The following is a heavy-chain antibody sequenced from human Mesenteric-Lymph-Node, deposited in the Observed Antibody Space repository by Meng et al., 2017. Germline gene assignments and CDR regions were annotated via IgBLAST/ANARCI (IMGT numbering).Heavy chain of an antibody. Sequence: ASVKVSCKASGYTFTSYYMHWVRQAPGQGLEWMGRINPSGGSTNYAQKFQGRVTMTRDTSTSTVYMEVSSLTSEDTAVYYCARDEGGDYGSGSFAYWGQGTLVTVSS. CDR3: ARDEGGDYGSGSFAY. CDR1: GYTFTSYY. V-gene: IGHV1-46*01. J-gene: IGHJ4*02. CDR2: INPSGGST. D-gene: IGHD3-10*01.